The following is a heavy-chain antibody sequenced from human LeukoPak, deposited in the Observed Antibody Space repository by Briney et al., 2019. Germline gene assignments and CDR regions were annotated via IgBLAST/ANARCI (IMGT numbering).Heavy chain of an antibody. Sequence: PGGSLRISCAASGFTFDNYAMNWVRQAPGQGLEWVSAVSGSGKNTYYSDSAKGRFTISRDNSKNTLYLQMNSLRAEDTAVYYCAKDRPKLPPRFDPWGQGTLVTVSS. CDR3: AKDRPKLPPRFDP. J-gene: IGHJ5*02. CDR2: VSGSGKNT. V-gene: IGHV3-23*01. CDR1: GFTFDNYA.